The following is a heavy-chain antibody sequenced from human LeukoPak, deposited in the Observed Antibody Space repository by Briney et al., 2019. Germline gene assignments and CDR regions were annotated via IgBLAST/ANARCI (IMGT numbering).Heavy chain of an antibody. J-gene: IGHJ4*02. Sequence: ASVKVSCKASGYTFTSYGISWVRQAPGQGLEWMGWISAYNGNTNYAQKLQGRVTMTTDTSTSTAYMELRSLRSDDTAVYYCARYYYDSSGYSVPGYWGQGNLVTVSS. V-gene: IGHV1-18*01. CDR3: ARYYYDSSGYSVPGY. CDR2: ISAYNGNT. D-gene: IGHD3-22*01. CDR1: GYTFTSYG.